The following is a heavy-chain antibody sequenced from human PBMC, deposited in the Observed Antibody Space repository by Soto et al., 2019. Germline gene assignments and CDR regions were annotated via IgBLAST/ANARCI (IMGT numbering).Heavy chain of an antibody. V-gene: IGHV4-30-4*01. D-gene: IGHD6-13*01. CDR1: GGSISSGDYY. J-gene: IGHJ6*02. Sequence: PSETLSLTCTVSGGSISSGDYYWSWIRQPPGKGLEWIGYIYYSGSTYYNPSLKSRVTISVDTSKNQFSLKLSSVTAADTAVYYCVRVRAAGGFPSRYYYYYGMDVWGQGTTVTVSS. CDR3: VRVRAAGGFPSRYYYYYGMDV. CDR2: IYYSGST.